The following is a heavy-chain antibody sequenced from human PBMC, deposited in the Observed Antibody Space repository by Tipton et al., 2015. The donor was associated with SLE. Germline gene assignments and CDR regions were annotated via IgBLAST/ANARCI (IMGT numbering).Heavy chain of an antibody. D-gene: IGHD2-15*01. J-gene: IGHJ6*02. CDR3: ARDCSGGSCAQGSYYYGMDV. CDR1: GYTFTSYG. CDR2: ISAYNGNT. Sequence: QLVQSGAEVKKPGASVKVSCKASGYTFTSYGISWVRQAPGQGLEWVGWISAYNGNTNYAQKLQGRVTMTTDTSTSTAYMELRSLRSDDTAVYYCARDCSGGSCAQGSYYYGMDVWGQGTTVTVSS. V-gene: IGHV1-18*01.